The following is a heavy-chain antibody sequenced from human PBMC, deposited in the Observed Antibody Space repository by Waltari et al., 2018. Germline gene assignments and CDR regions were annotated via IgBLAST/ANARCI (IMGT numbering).Heavy chain of an antibody. CDR3: VRDPVNPRGLFDH. Sequence: QVQLQESGAGRVKPSETLSLTCTVSGYSIRSAYCWGWIRQPPGKGLEWMWSIFYRGSTYYKSSLRSRATISVETSKNQFSLKLTSVTAADTAVYYCVRDPVNPRGLFDHWGQGALVTVSS. V-gene: IGHV4-38-2*02. CDR2: IFYRGST. CDR1: GYSIRSAYC. J-gene: IGHJ4*02. D-gene: IGHD3-10*01.